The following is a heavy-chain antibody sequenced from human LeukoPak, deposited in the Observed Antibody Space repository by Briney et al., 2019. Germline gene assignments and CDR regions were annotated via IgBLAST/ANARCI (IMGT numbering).Heavy chain of an antibody. CDR1: GFTFSSYS. J-gene: IGHJ6*02. D-gene: IGHD2-15*01. CDR2: ISSSSSYI. CDR3: ARDEVVVAASYGMDV. Sequence: GGSLRLSCAASGFTFSSYSMNWVRQAPGKGLEWVSSISSSSSYIYYADSVKGRFTISRDNAKNSLYLQMNSLRAEDTAVYYCARDEVVVAASYGMDVWGQGTTVTVSS. V-gene: IGHV3-21*01.